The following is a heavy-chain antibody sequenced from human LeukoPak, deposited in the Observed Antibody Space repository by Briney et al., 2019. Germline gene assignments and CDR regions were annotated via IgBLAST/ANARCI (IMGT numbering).Heavy chain of an antibody. D-gene: IGHD2-2*01. J-gene: IGHJ4*02. CDR1: GGSISSYY. V-gene: IGHV4-4*07. Sequence: SETLSLTCTVSGGSISSYYWSWIRQPAGKGLEWIGRIYASGSTNYNPSLKSRVTLSVDTSKNQLSLKLSSVTAADTAVYYCARGYCSSTSCLPFDYWGQGTLVTVSS. CDR3: ARGYCSSTSCLPFDY. CDR2: IYASGST.